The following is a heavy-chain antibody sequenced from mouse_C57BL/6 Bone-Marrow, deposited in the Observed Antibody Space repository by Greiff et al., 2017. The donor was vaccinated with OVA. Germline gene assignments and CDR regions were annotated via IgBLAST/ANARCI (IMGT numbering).Heavy chain of an antibody. Sequence: QVQLQQSGAELMKPGASVKLSCKATGYTFTGYWIEWVKQRPGHGLEWIGEILPGSGSTNYNEKIKGKGTFTADTSSNTAYMQLSILKTEDSSIYYSARDGYYGSSRYWYFDVWGTGTTVTVSS. CDR3: ARDGYYGSSRYWYFDV. J-gene: IGHJ1*03. CDR2: ILPGSGST. CDR1: GYTFTGYW. V-gene: IGHV1-9*01. D-gene: IGHD1-1*01.